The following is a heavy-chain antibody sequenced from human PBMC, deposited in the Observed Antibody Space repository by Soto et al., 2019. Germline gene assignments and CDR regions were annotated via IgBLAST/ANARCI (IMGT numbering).Heavy chain of an antibody. Sequence: PSETLSLTCTVSGGSISSGDYYWSWIRQPPGKGLEWIGNIYYSGNAYYSPSLTNRVTISIDTSKNQFSLRLKSVTAADTAVYYCVGIDSSSDSFDPWGQGILVTVSS. J-gene: IGHJ5*02. CDR2: IYYSGNA. CDR1: GGSISSGDYY. D-gene: IGHD6-6*01. CDR3: VGIDSSSDSFDP. V-gene: IGHV4-30-4*01.